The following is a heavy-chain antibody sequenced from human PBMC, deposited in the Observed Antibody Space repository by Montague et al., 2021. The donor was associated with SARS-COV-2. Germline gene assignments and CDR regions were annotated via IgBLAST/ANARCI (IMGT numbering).Heavy chain of an antibody. D-gene: IGHD3-16*01. V-gene: IGHV3-66*02. CDR3: AREEGGVGGVLGPLLYHGMDV. CDR2: LFRGGKP. J-gene: IGHJ6*02. Sequence: LRLSCAAAGLTVSENYMSWVRQAPGKRLEWVSLLFRGGKPYYADSVKGRFTISRDGSNNILFLQMNSVRLEDTAVYFCAREEGGVGGVLGPLLYHGMDVWGQGTTVTVSS. CDR1: GLTVSENY.